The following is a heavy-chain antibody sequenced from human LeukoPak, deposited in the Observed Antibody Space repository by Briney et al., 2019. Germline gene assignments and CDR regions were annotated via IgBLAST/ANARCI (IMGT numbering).Heavy chain of an antibody. CDR1: GYTFTSYG. CDR3: ARGQGGSGSYAFGY. J-gene: IGHJ4*02. Sequence: ASVKVSCKASGYTFTSYGISWVRQAPGKGLEWMGWISGYNGNTNYAQKLQGRVTMTRNTSISTAYMELSSLRSEDTAVYYCARGQGGSGSYAFGYWGQGTLVTVSS. V-gene: IGHV1-18*01. D-gene: IGHD3-10*01. CDR2: ISGYNGNT.